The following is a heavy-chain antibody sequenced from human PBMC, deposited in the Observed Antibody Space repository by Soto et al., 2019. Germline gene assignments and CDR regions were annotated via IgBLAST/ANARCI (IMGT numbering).Heavy chain of an antibody. Sequence: PSETLSLTCTVSGASISSGGYYWSWIRQHPGKGLEWIGYIYYSGSTYYNPSLKSRVTISVDTSKNQFSLKLSSVTAADTAVYYCARVGVYSQGRLLWFGELLTPPSAFDIWGQGTMVTVSS. J-gene: IGHJ3*02. CDR1: GASISSGGYY. CDR2: IYYSGST. V-gene: IGHV4-31*03. D-gene: IGHD3-10*01. CDR3: ARVGVYSQGRLLWFGELLTPPSAFDI.